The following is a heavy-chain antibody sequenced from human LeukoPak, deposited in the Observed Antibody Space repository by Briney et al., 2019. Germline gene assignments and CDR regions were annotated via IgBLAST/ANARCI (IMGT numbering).Heavy chain of an antibody. J-gene: IGHJ6*02. CDR2: ISYEGSNK. CDR1: IFIFSSFG. Sequence: PGLSQRLLCGFSIFIFSSFGMYGVRQASSKGLKWVAVISYEGSNKYYADSVKGRFTISRDNSENTLYLQMNSLRAEDTAVYYCAKDLYCTSSSCFVGCYYYYGMDVWGQGTTVTVSS. CDR3: AKDLYCTSSSCFVGCYYYYGMDV. D-gene: IGHD2-15*01. V-gene: IGHV3-30*18.